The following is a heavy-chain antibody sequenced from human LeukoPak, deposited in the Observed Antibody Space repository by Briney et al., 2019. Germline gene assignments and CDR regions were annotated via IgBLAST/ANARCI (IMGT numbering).Heavy chain of an antibody. V-gene: IGHV4-59*11. CDR2: IHYTGSA. CDR3: ASQGTSRGDDWLTWFDP. D-gene: IGHD5-12*01. CDR1: GDSIISHY. Sequence: SETLSLTCTVSGDSIISHYWNWFRKPPGKGLEWIGHIHYTGSAKYNPSLKSRVTMSVNTSKNLFSLRLTSVTAADTAIYYCASQGTSRGDDWLTWFDPWGQGTLVTVSS. J-gene: IGHJ5*02.